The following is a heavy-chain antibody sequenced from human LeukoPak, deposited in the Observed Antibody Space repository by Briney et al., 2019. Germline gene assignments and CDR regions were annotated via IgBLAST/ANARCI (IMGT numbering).Heavy chain of an antibody. CDR3: GRGNSGYDSPDY. CDR2: INPNSGGT. CDR1: GYTFTGYY. D-gene: IGHD5-12*01. V-gene: IGHV1-2*02. J-gene: IGHJ4*02. Sequence: ASVKVSCKASGYTFTGYYMHWVRQAPGQGLEWMGWINPNSGGTNYAQKFQGRVTMTRDTSISTAYMELSRLRSDDTAVYYCGRGNSGYDSPDYWGQGTLVTVSS.